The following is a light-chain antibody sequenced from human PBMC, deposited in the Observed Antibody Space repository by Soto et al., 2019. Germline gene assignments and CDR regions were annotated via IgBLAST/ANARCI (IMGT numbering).Light chain of an antibody. V-gene: IGKV1-33*01. Sequence: DIQMTQSPSSLSASVGDRVSITCQASHDISNYLNWYQQKPGKAPKLLIYDASNLETGVPSRFSGSGFGTDFTFTISGLQPEDIATYYCQQFDDLPYSFGQGTKLEIQ. CDR3: QQFDDLPYS. CDR2: DAS. CDR1: HDISNY. J-gene: IGKJ2*03.